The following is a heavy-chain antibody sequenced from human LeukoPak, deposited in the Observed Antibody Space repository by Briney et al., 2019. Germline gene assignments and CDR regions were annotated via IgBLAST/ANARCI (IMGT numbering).Heavy chain of an antibody. J-gene: IGHJ4*02. V-gene: IGHV3-48*01. CDR1: GFTFSSYS. D-gene: IGHD2-15*01. Sequence: GGSLRLSCAASGFTFSSYSMNWVRQAPGKGLEWVSYISTSDRTIKYADSVKGRSTISRDNAKNSVYLHMSSLRAEDTAVYYCARPGYCSGGSCYTSHWGQGILVTVSS. CDR3: ARPGYCSGGSCYTSH. CDR2: ISTSDRTI.